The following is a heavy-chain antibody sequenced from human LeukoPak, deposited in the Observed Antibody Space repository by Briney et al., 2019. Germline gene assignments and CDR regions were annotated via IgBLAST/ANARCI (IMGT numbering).Heavy chain of an antibody. CDR2: INPNSGGT. V-gene: IGHV1-2*02. Sequence: ASVTVSFKASGYTFTVYYMHWVRQAPGQGLEWMGWINPNSGGTNYAQKFQGRVTITRDTSISTAYMELSRLRSDDTAVYFCARGSDYDDYFYMDFWGKGTTVTVSS. J-gene: IGHJ6*03. CDR3: ARGSDYDDYFYMDF. CDR1: GYTFTVYY.